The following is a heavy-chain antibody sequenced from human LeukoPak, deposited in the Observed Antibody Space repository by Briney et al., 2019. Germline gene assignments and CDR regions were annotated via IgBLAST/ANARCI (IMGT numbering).Heavy chain of an antibody. CDR2: ISSSSSTI. V-gene: IGHV3-48*01. CDR3: ARREYYYDSSGYPLDY. D-gene: IGHD3-22*01. Sequence: QPGGSLRLSCAASGFTFSSYEMNWVRQAPGKGLEWVSYISSSSSTIYYADSVKGRFTISRDNAKNSLYLQMNSLRAEDTAVYYCARREYYYDSSGYPLDYWGQGTLVTVSS. CDR1: GFTFSSYE. J-gene: IGHJ4*02.